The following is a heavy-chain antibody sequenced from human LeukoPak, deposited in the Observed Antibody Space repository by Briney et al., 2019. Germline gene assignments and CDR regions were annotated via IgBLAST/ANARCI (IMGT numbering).Heavy chain of an antibody. CDR3: ATAPYYYDSSGYYPYYFDY. J-gene: IGHJ4*02. D-gene: IGHD3-22*01. CDR2: ISAYNGNT. CDR1: GYTFTSYG. Sequence: ASVKDSCKAPGYTFTSYGISWVRQAPGQGLEWMGWISAYNGNTNYAQTLQGRVTMTTDTSTRTAYMELRSLRSDDTAVYYCATAPYYYDSSGYYPYYFDYGGQGTLVTVSS. V-gene: IGHV1-18*01.